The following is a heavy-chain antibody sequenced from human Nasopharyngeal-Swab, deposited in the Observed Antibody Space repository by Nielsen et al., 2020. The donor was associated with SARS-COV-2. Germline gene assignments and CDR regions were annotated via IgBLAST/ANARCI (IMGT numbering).Heavy chain of an antibody. D-gene: IGHD3-9*01. Sequence: GESLEISCAASGFTVSSNYMSWVRQAPGKGLEWVSVIYSGGSTYYADSVKGRFTISRHNSKNTLYLQMNSLRAEDTAVYYCARSLGNYDILTGYYWYYGMDVWGQGTTVTVSS. J-gene: IGHJ6*02. CDR3: ARSLGNYDILTGYYWYYGMDV. V-gene: IGHV3-53*04. CDR2: IYSGGST. CDR1: GFTVSSNY.